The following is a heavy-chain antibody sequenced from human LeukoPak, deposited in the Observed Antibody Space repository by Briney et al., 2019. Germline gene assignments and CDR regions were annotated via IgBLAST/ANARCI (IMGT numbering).Heavy chain of an antibody. CDR1: GYTFTAYF. V-gene: IGHV1-2*02. Sequence: ASVKVSCKTSGYTFTAYFMHWVRQAPGQGLEWMGYINPHTGDTKYAQRFQGRVTLTRDTSISTAYMELSRLRSDDTAVYYCARRSMVRGVDAFDIWGQGTMVTVSS. CDR3: ARRSMVRGVDAFDI. J-gene: IGHJ3*02. D-gene: IGHD3-10*01. CDR2: INPHTGDT.